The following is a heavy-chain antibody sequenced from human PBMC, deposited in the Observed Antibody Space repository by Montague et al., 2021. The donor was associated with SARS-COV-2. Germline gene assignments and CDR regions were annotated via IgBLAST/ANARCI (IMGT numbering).Heavy chain of an antibody. CDR2: ISHGGGT. D-gene: IGHD2-15*01. CDR1: GGSFSSY. Sequence: SETISLTCDVYGGSFSSYWSWIRQPPGRGLEWVGQISHGGGTNYNPSLKSRVTISVDTSKNQVSLKLSSVTAADTAVYYCASHCGGGRCYFGMDVWGQGTTVTVSS. CDR3: ASHCGGGRCYFGMDV. J-gene: IGHJ6*02. V-gene: IGHV4-34*01.